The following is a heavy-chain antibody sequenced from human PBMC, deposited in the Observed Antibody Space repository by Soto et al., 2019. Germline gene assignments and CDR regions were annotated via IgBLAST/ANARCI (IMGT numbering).Heavy chain of an antibody. V-gene: IGHV4-31*03. Sequence: SETLSLTCTVSGGSISSGGYYWSWIRQHPGKGLEWIGYIYYSGSTYYNPSLKSRVTISVDTSKNQFSLKLSFVTAADTAVYYCARDPGCSSTSCYAFDIWGQGTMVTVSS. D-gene: IGHD2-2*01. J-gene: IGHJ3*02. CDR2: IYYSGST. CDR1: GGSISSGGYY. CDR3: ARDPGCSSTSCYAFDI.